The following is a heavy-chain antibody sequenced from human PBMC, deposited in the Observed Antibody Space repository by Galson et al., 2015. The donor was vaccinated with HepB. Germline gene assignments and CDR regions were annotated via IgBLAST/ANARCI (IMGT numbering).Heavy chain of an antibody. J-gene: IGHJ4*02. Sequence: SVKVSCKASGYTFTSYGISWVRQAPGQGLEWMGWISAYNGNTNYAQKLQGRVTMTTDTSTSTAYMELRSLRSDDTAVYYCARDLNYYDSRGRAERGGYYFDYWGQGTLVTVSS. CDR2: ISAYNGNT. D-gene: IGHD3-22*01. CDR1: GYTFTSYG. V-gene: IGHV1-18*01. CDR3: ARDLNYYDSRGRAERGGYYFDY.